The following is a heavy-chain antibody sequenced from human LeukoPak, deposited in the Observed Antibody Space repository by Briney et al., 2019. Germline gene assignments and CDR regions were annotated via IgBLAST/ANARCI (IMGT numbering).Heavy chain of an antibody. CDR2: ISGSGGST. J-gene: IGHJ6*03. CDR1: GFTVSSNY. D-gene: IGHD3-3*01. Sequence: PGGSLRLSCAASGFTVSSNYMSWVRQAPGKGLEWVSAISGSGGSTYYADSVKGRFTISRDNSKNTLYLQMNSLRAEDTALYYCAKVHIRITIFGVVIPTHMDVWGKGTTVTASS. V-gene: IGHV3-23*01. CDR3: AKVHIRITIFGVVIPTHMDV.